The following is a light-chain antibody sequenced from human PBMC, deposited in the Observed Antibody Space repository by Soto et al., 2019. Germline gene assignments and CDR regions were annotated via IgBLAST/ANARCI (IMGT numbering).Light chain of an antibody. CDR1: SSDIGTYNY. V-gene: IGLV2-11*01. CDR2: DVN. Sequence: QSALTQPRSVSGSPGQSVTISCTGTSSDIGTYNYVSWYQQHPGKAPQVIIYDVNKRPTGVPDRFSGSKSGNSASLTISGLQAEHEADYFCCAYEVTYTFVFGTGTKLTVL. CDR3: CAYEVTYTFV. J-gene: IGLJ1*01.